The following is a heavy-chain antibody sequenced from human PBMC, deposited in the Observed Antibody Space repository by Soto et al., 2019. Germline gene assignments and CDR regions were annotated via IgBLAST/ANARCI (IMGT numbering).Heavy chain of an antibody. Sequence: SETLSLTCTVSGGSIRSYYWNWIRQPPGKGLEWIGYLYYSGNTKYNPSLKSRVTISVDTSKNPFSLKLSSVTAADTAVYYCASFYDRSGYYSCDHWGQGTPVTGSS. V-gene: IGHV4-59*01. CDR1: GGSIRSYY. CDR2: LYYSGNT. J-gene: IGHJ4*02. D-gene: IGHD3-22*01. CDR3: ASFYDRSGYYSCDH.